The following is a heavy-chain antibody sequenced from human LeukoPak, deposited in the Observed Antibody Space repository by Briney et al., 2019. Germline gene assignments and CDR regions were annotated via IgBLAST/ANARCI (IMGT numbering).Heavy chain of an antibody. D-gene: IGHD3-22*01. V-gene: IGHV4-39*01. J-gene: IGHJ4*02. CDR3: ATIDDSSGYYYFAY. Sequence: SETLSLTCTVSGGSISSSSYYWGWIRQPPGKGLEWIGNIYYSGTTYCSPSLKSLFTISVDTSKNKFSLRLSSVTAADTAVYYCATIDDSSGYYYFAYWGQGTLVTVSS. CDR2: IYYSGTT. CDR1: GGSISSSSYY.